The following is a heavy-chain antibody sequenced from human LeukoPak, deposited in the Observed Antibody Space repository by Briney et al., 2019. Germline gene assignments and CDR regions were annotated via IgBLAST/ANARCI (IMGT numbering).Heavy chain of an antibody. CDR1: GFTFTSSA. CDR2: IVVGSGNT. CDR3: AAACDFWSGHYGPFDP. J-gene: IGHJ5*02. D-gene: IGHD3-3*01. V-gene: IGHV1-58*02. Sequence: GASVKVSCKASGFTFTSSAMQWVRQARGQRVEWIGWIVVGSGNTNYAQKFQERVTITRDMSTSTAYMELSSLRSEDTAVYYCAAACDFWSGHYGPFDPWGQGTLVTVSS.